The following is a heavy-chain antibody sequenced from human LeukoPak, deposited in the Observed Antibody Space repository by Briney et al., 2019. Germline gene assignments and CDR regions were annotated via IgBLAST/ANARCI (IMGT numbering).Heavy chain of an antibody. J-gene: IGHJ4*02. CDR1: GGSISSYY. V-gene: IGHV4-59*08. D-gene: IGHD4-23*01. CDR3: ARQSSNYGGNY. Sequence: PSETLSLTCTVSGGSISSYYWSWIRQPPGKGLEWIGYIYYSGSTNYNPSLKSRVTISVDTSKNQFSLKLSSMTAADTAVYYCARQSSNYGGNYWGQGTLVTVSS. CDR2: IYYSGST.